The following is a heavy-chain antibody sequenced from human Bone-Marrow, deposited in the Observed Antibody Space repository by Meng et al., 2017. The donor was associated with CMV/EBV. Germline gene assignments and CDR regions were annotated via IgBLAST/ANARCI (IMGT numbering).Heavy chain of an antibody. J-gene: IGHJ3*02. CDR3: ASYSGGYFRI. D-gene: IGHD1-26*01. V-gene: IGHV6-1*01. CDR2: TYYRSNWYN. Sequence: SQTLSLTCALSGDSASSNSAAWNWIRQSPARGLEWLARTYYRSNWYNDYAASVQSRITINADTSKDQCFLQLSSVTPEDTAVYYCASYSGGYFRIWGQETMVTVSS. CDR1: GDSASSNSAA.